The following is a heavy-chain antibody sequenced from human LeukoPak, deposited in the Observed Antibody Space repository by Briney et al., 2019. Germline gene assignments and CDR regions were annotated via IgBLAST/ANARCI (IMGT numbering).Heavy chain of an antibody. J-gene: IGHJ3*02. V-gene: IGHV1-2*02. CDR1: GYTFTGYY. D-gene: IGHD3-22*01. CDR3: AFATTPYYCDSHSRGSAFDI. Sequence: ASVKVSCKASGYTFTGYYMHWVRQAPGQGLEWMGWINPNSGGTNYAQKFQGRVTMTRDTSISTAYMELSRLRSDDTAVYYCAFATTPYYCDSHSRGSAFDIWGQGTMVTVSS. CDR2: INPNSGGT.